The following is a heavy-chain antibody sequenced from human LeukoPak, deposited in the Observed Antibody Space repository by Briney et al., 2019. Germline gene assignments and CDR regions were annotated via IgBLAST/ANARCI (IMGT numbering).Heavy chain of an antibody. J-gene: IGHJ4*02. Sequence: PGGSLRLSCAASGFTVSSNYMSWVRQAPGKGLEWVSVIYRGGSTYYADSVKGRFTISRDNSKNTLYLQMNSLRAEDTAVYYCARDILAGSSWYGGWDYWGQGTLVTVSS. CDR3: ARDILAGSSWYGGWDY. CDR1: GFTVSSNY. CDR2: IYRGGST. D-gene: IGHD6-13*01. V-gene: IGHV3-53*01.